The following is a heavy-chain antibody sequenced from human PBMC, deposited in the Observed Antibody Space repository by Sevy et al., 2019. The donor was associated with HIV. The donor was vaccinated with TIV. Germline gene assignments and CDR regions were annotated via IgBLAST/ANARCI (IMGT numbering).Heavy chain of an antibody. CDR3: AKDMILVVGEALDI. V-gene: IGHV3-23*01. J-gene: IGHJ3*02. Sequence: GGSLRLSCEASEVTFSNYVMSWVHQGPGKGLEWVSSISGSGGETYYAESVKGRFTISRDKLKNMLYLQMNSLRAEDTAVYYCAKDMILVVGEALDIWGQGTMVTVSS. D-gene: IGHD2-8*02. CDR1: EVTFSNYV. CDR2: ISGSGGET.